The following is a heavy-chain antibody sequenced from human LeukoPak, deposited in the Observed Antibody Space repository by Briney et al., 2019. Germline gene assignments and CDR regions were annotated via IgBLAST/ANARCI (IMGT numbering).Heavy chain of an antibody. Sequence: GGSLRLSCAASGFTFSSYAMHWVRQAPGKGLEWVAVISYDGSNKYYADSVKGRFTISRDNSKNTLYLQMNSLRAEDTAVYYCARGATYYDFWSGYFLDYWGQGTLVTVSS. J-gene: IGHJ4*02. CDR1: GFTFSSYA. CDR3: ARGATYYDFWSGYFLDY. CDR2: ISYDGSNK. V-gene: IGHV3-30-3*01. D-gene: IGHD3-3*01.